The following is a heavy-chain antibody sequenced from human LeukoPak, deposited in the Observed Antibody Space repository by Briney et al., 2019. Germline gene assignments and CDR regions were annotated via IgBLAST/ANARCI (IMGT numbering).Heavy chain of an antibody. Sequence: GGSLRLSCAASGFTFSSYGMHWVRQAPGRGLEWVAVKWYDGSNKYYGDSVKGRYTISRDNSRNTLYLQMTSLRAEDTAVYYCARVLWFGEVLKGDAFDIWGQGTMVTVSS. CDR2: KWYDGSNK. V-gene: IGHV3-33*01. J-gene: IGHJ3*02. CDR3: ARVLWFGEVLKGDAFDI. D-gene: IGHD3-10*01. CDR1: GFTFSSYG.